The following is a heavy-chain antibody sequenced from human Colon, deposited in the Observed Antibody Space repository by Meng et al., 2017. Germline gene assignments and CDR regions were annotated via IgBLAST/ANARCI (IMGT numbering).Heavy chain of an antibody. CDR3: AGRRGSLYTFDY. D-gene: IGHD1-26*01. CDR1: GFTFSDYQ. CDR2: ISGSGATI. Sequence: QVQLVESGGGLVKPGGSLRLSCAASGFTFSDYQMSWIRQAPGKGLEWVSYISGSGATIYYADSVKGRFTISRDNVQNSQYLQMNSLRVEDTAMYYCAGRRGSLYTFDYWGQGTLVTVSS. V-gene: IGHV3-11*01. J-gene: IGHJ4*02.